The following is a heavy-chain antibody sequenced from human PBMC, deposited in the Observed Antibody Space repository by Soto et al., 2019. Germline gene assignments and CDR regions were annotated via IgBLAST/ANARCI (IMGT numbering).Heavy chain of an antibody. CDR1: GGTFSSYD. V-gene: IGHV1-69*12. Sequence: QVQLVQSGAEVKKPGSSVKVSCKASGGTFSSYDISWVRQAPGQGLEWMGGIIPIFGTANYAQKFQGRVTITADESTSTAYVELSSLRSEDMAVYYCARALVATNAFDYWGQGTLVTVSS. D-gene: IGHD5-12*01. CDR2: IIPIFGTA. J-gene: IGHJ4*02. CDR3: ARALVATNAFDY.